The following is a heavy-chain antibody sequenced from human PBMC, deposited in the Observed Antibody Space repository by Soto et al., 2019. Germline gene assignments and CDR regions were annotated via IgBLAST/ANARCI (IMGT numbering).Heavy chain of an antibody. J-gene: IGHJ5*02. D-gene: IGHD3-10*01. CDR2: ISAYNGNT. Sequence: ASVKVSCKASGYTFTSYGISWVRQAPGQGLEWMGWISAYNGNTNYAQKLQGRVTMTTETSTSTAYMELRSLRSDDKAVYYSGSTNYTPSLKSRVTISVDTSKNQFSLKLSSVTAADTAVYYCARNRRAGDFWSGYYWVGRVEWFDPWGQGTLVTVPS. CDR3: GSTNYTPSLKSRVTISVDTSKNQFSLKLSSVTAADTAVYYCARNRRAGDFWSGYYWVGRVEWFDP. V-gene: IGHV1-18*01. CDR1: GYTFTSYG.